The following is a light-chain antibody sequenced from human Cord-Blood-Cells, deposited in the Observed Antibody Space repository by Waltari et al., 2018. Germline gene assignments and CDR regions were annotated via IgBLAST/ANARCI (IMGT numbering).Light chain of an antibody. CDR3: QQYGSSPRYS. CDR2: GAS. J-gene: IGKJ2*03. V-gene: IGKV3-20*01. CDR1: QSVSSSY. Sequence: ELVLTQSPGTLSLSPGEIATPSCRARQSVSSSYLAWYQQKPGPAPRLLIYGASSRGTGIADRFSGSGSGTDFTLNISRLEPEDVAVYYCQQYGSSPRYSFGQGTKLEIK.